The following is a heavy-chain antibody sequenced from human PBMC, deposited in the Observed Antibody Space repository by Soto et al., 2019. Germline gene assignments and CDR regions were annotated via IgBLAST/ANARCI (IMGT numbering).Heavy chain of an antibody. V-gene: IGHV4-4*02. CDR2: IYHSGSA. J-gene: IGHJ6*02. CDR3: TREKWEQDNYYTMDV. D-gene: IGHD1-26*01. Sequence: PSEPLPLPCPVAGGYIINTDWCRLVRTTPGKGLEWIGEIYHSGSANYNPSLKSRVTLSVDKSKNELSLKMTSVTAADTAVYYCTREKWEQDNYYTMDVWGQGTTVTVSS. CDR1: GGYIINTDW.